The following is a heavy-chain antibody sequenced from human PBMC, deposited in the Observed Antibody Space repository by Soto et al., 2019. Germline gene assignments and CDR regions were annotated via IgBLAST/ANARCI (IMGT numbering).Heavy chain of an antibody. CDR1: GGTFSSYT. CDR3: ARSATIGRDGYSPLGY. D-gene: IGHD5-18*01. CDR2: IIPILGIA. J-gene: IGHJ4*01. Sequence: ASVKVSCKASGGTFSSYTIGWVRQAPGQGLEWMGRIIPILGIANYAQKFQGRVTITADKSTSTAYMELSSLRSEDTAVYYCARSATIGRDGYSPLGYWGHGTLVTVSS. V-gene: IGHV1-69*02.